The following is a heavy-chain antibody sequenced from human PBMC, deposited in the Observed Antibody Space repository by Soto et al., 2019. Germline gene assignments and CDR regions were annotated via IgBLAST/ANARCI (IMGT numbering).Heavy chain of an antibody. CDR2: ISGSGGST. V-gene: IGHV3-23*01. Sequence: GGSLRLSCAASGFTFSSYAMSWVRQAPGKGLEWVSAISGSGGSTYYADSVKGRFTISRDNSKNTLYLQMNSLRAEDTAVYYCAKSGSPYCSGGSCYPLVYWGQGTLVTVSS. CDR1: GFTFSSYA. D-gene: IGHD2-15*01. CDR3: AKSGSPYCSGGSCYPLVY. J-gene: IGHJ4*02.